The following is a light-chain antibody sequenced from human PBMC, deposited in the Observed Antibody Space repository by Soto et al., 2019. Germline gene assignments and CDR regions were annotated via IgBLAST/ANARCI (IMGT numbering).Light chain of an antibody. CDR3: QQYGRSLT. J-gene: IGKJ4*01. Sequence: EIVLTQSPGTLSLSPGERATLSCRASQSVSSSYLALYQQKPGQAPRLLIHGASSRATGIPDRFSVRGSGTDFTLTISRLEPEDFAVYYCQQYGRSLTFGGGTKVEIK. CDR2: GAS. V-gene: IGKV3-20*01. CDR1: QSVSSSY.